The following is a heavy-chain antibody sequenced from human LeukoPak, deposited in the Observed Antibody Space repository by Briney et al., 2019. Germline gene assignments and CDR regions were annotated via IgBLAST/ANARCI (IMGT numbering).Heavy chain of an antibody. D-gene: IGHD6-13*01. J-gene: IGHJ4*02. CDR2: IKQDGSEK. Sequence: GGSLRLSCAASGFTFSSYAMSWVRQAPGKGLEWVANIKQDGSEKYYVDSVKGRFTISRDNAKNSLYLQMNSLRAEDTAVYYCARCVAAAGEFDYWGQGTLVTVSS. V-gene: IGHV3-7*01. CDR1: GFTFSSYA. CDR3: ARCVAAAGEFDY.